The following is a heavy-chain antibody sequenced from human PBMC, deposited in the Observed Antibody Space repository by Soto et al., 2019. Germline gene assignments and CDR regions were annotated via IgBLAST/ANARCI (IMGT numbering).Heavy chain of an antibody. D-gene: IGHD2-21*01. CDR1: GGSITRGAYY. Sequence: SEMMSVTCTVAGGSITRGAYYLRWIRQHPGKGLEWIGYIYYSASTYYNRSLRSRVTISVDTSKNQFSLKLSSVTAADTAVYFCAGEIPGGFRFDYGSQGTLVTVSS. V-gene: IGHV4-31*03. CDR2: IYYSAST. J-gene: IGHJ4*02. CDR3: AGEIPGGFRFDY.